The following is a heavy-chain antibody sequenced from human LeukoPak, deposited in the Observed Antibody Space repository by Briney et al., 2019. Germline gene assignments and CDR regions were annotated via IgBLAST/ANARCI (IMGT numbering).Heavy chain of an antibody. CDR1: GGTFSSYA. CDR2: IIPIFGTA. Sequence: SVKVSCKASGGTFSSYAISWVRQAPGQGLEWMGGIIPIFGTANYAQKFQGRVTITADESTSTAYMELSSLRSEDTAVYYCARAGYYYDSSGSYFDYWGQGTLVTVSS. D-gene: IGHD3-22*01. CDR3: ARAGYYYDSSGSYFDY. J-gene: IGHJ4*02. V-gene: IGHV1-69*13.